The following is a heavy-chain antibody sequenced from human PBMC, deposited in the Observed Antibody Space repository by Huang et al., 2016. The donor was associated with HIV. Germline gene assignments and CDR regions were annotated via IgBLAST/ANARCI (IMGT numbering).Heavy chain of an antibody. Sequence: QVQLVQSGAEVKKPGASVKVSCKASGYTFIGYYMHWVREAPGQGLVWMGWINPNSGGTNYAQKFQGRVTMTRDTSISTAYMELSSLRSDDTAVYYCARDQLGQQLAAGRGMDVWGQGTTVTVSS. D-gene: IGHD6-13*01. CDR1: GYTFIGYY. CDR2: INPNSGGT. V-gene: IGHV1-2*02. CDR3: ARDQLGQQLAAGRGMDV. J-gene: IGHJ6*02.